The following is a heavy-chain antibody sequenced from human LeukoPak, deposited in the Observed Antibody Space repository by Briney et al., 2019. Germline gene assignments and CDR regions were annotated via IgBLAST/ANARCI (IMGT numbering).Heavy chain of an antibody. J-gene: IGHJ4*02. Sequence: GGSLRLSCAASGFTFSSCAMSWVRQAQGKGLEWVSAISGSGGSTYYADSVKGRFTISRGNSKNTLYLQMNSLRAEDTAVYCCAKSAWSDDYGDYWGQGTLVTVSS. CDR2: ISGSGGST. CDR1: GFTFSSCA. D-gene: IGHD2-15*01. V-gene: IGHV3-23*01. CDR3: AKSAWSDDYGDY.